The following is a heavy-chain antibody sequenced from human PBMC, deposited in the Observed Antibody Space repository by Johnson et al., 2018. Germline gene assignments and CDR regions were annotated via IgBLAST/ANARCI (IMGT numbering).Heavy chain of an antibody. V-gene: IGHV3-21*01. CDR3: ARVSYYCMDV. CDR1: GFIFSTYS. CDR2: ISSGSSYI. J-gene: IGHJ6*03. Sequence: VQLVESGGGLVKXGGSLRLXCAASGFIFSTYSMNWVRQAPGKGLEWVSSISSGSSYIYYADSVKGRFTISRDNAKNSLYLQMNSLRAEDTAVYYCARVSYYCMDVWGKGTTVTVSS.